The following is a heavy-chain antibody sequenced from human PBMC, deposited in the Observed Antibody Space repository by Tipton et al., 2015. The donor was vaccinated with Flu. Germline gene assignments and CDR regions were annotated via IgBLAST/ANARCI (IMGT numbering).Heavy chain of an antibody. D-gene: IGHD2-2*01. Sequence: QLVQSGAEVKKPGASVKVSCKASGYTFTSYDINWVRQATGQGLEWMGWMNPNSGNTGYAQKFQGRVTMTRNTSISTAYMELSSLRSEGPAVYYCAICSSTSGSYYYYGMDVWGQGTTVTVS. V-gene: IGHV1-8*01. CDR2: MNPNSGNT. CDR1: GYTFTSYD. CDR3: AICSSTSGSYYYYGMDV. J-gene: IGHJ6*02.